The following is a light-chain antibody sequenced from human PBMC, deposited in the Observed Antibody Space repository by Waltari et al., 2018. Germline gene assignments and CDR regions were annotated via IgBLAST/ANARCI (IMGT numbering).Light chain of an antibody. CDR2: WAS. J-gene: IGKJ1*01. Sequence: DIVMTQSPDSLAVSLGERATINSKSSQSVLYSSNNKNYLAWYQQQPGQPPKLLISWASTRDSGVPDRFSGSGSGTDFTLTISSRQAEDVAVYYCQQYYSSPRTFGQGTKVEIK. CDR3: QQYYSSPRT. V-gene: IGKV4-1*01. CDR1: QSVLYSSNNKNY.